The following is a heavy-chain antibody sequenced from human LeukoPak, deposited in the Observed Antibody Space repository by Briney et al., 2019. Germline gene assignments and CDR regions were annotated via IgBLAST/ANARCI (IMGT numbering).Heavy chain of an antibody. CDR2: MYTSGGT. J-gene: IGHJ4*02. CDR3: ARDPNSAL. Sequence: SETLSLTCSVSGGCISGYYWSWIRQPAGKGLEWIGRMYTSGGTNYNYNPSLQSRVTMSVDTSKNQFSLKLTSVTAADTAVYYCARDPNSALWGQGTLVTVSS. D-gene: IGHD2-21*01. V-gene: IGHV4-4*07. CDR1: GGCISGYY.